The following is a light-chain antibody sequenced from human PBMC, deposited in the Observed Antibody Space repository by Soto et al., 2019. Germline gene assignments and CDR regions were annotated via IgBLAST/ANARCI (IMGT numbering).Light chain of an antibody. Sequence: DIQMTQSPSTLPASVGDRVTITCRASQSISRWLAWYQQKPGKAPKLLIYEASSLESGVPSRFSGSGSGTDFTLTISSLEPEDFAVYYCQQRSNWPPSITFGQGTRLEIK. CDR1: QSISRW. V-gene: IGKV1-5*03. J-gene: IGKJ5*01. CDR3: QQRSNWPPSIT. CDR2: EAS.